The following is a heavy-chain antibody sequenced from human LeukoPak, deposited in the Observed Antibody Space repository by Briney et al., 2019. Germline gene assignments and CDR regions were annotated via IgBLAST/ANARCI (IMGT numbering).Heavy chain of an antibody. J-gene: IGHJ5*02. CDR2: ISYDGSNK. CDR1: GFTFSSYG. CDR3: AKDQELVPRYNWFDP. D-gene: IGHD6-13*01. Sequence: GGSLRLSCAASGFTFSSYGMHWVRQAPGKGLEWVAVISYDGSNKYYADSVKGRFTISRDNSKNTLYLQMNSLRAEDTAVYYCAKDQELVPRYNWFDPWGQGTLVTVSS. V-gene: IGHV3-30*18.